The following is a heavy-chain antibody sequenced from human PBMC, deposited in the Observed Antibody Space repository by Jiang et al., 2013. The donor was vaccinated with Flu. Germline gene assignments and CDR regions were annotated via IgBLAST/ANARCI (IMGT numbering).Heavy chain of an antibody. D-gene: IGHD2-8*02. J-gene: IGHJ5*02. CDR1: SGSISTSRYF. CDR2: IYYSGTT. Sequence: SGSGLVKPSETLSLTCTVSSGSISTSRYFWGWIRQPPGKGLEWIGSIYYSGTTYYNPSLRSRVTFSVDRSKNQFSLNLSSVTAADTAVYYCVRVRYCTETNCFENHFDPWGQGTLVTVSS. V-gene: IGHV4-39*01. CDR3: VRVRYCTETNCFENHFDP.